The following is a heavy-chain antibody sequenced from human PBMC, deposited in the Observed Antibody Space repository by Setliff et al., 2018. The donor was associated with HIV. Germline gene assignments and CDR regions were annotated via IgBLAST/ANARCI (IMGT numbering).Heavy chain of an antibody. CDR2: IYISGST. J-gene: IGHJ6*02. CDR1: GGSISSGSYY. V-gene: IGHV4-61*01. CDR3: ARGNYGDPRGLYYYYGMDV. Sequence: SETLSLTCTVSGGSISSGSYYWSWIRQPPGKGLEWIGYIYISGSTNYNPSLKSRVTISVDTSKNQFSLKMSSVTAADTAVYYCARGNYGDPRGLYYYYGMDVWGQGTTVTVSS. D-gene: IGHD4-17*01.